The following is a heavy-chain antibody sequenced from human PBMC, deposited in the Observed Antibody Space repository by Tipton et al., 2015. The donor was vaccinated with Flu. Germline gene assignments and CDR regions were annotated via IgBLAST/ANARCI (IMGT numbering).Heavy chain of an antibody. J-gene: IGHJ6*02. CDR2: ISSSGSTI. Sequence: SLRLSCAASGFTFSDDYMSWIRQAPGKGLEWVSHISSSGSTINYADSGKGRFTISRDNAKNSLYLQMNSLRAEDTAVYYCARDHPPSITVLGEITDYFGMDVWGQGTTVTVSS. D-gene: IGHD3-3*01. V-gene: IGHV3-11*01. CDR1: GFTFSDDY. CDR3: ARDHPPSITVLGEITDYFGMDV.